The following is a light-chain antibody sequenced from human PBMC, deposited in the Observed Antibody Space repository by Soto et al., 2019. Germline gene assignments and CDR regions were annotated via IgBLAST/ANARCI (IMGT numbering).Light chain of an antibody. CDR3: QQYNSYWT. V-gene: IGKV1-5*01. Sequence: DIQMTQSPSTLSASVGDRVTITCRASQNIDIWLSWYQQKPGKAPSLLIYDASSLESGVPSRFSGSGSGTEFTLTISSLQPDDFATYYCQQYNSYWTFGQGTKVDIK. J-gene: IGKJ1*01. CDR2: DAS. CDR1: QNIDIW.